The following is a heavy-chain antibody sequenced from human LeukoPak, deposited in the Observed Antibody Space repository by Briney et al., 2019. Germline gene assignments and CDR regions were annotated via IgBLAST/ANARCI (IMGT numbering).Heavy chain of an antibody. CDR2: VNLQGST. CDR1: GGSITQTNY. Sequence: SETLSLTCDVSGGSITQTNYWTWVHQPPGKGLEWIGEVNLQGSTNYNPSLMRRVAISVDTSANHVSLQLTSVTAADTAVYYCAREGGPYRPLDYSGQGTLVTVSS. CDR3: AREGGPYRPLDY. V-gene: IGHV4-4*02. J-gene: IGHJ4*02.